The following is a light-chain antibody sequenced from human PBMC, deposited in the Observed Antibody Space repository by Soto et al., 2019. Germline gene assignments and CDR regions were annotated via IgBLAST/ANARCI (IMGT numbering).Light chain of an antibody. J-gene: IGKJ3*01. CDR1: QTISSW. Sequence: DIQMIQSPSTLSASVGDRVTITCRASQTISSWLAWYQQKPGKAPKLLIYRASSLESGVPSRFSGSGSGAEFTLTISSLQPDDFATYYCQHYDSYSGTFGPGTEVDIK. CDR3: QHYDSYSGT. V-gene: IGKV1-5*03. CDR2: RAS.